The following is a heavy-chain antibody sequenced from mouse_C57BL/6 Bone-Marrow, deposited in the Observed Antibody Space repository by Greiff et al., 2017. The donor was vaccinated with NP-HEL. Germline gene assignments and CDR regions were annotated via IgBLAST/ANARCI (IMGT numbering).Heavy chain of an antibody. V-gene: IGHV1-55*01. Sequence: VQLQQPGAELVKPGASVKMSCKASGYTFTSYWITWVKQRPGQGLEWIGDIYPGSGSTNYNEKFKSKATLTVDTSSSTAYMQLSSLTSEDSAVYYCARRKVGLPHYFDYWGQGTTLTVSS. CDR3: ARRKVGLPHYFDY. D-gene: IGHD2-2*01. J-gene: IGHJ2*01. CDR1: GYTFTSYW. CDR2: IYPGSGST.